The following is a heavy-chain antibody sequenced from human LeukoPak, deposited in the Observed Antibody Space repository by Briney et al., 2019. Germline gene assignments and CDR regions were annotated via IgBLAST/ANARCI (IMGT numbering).Heavy chain of an antibody. V-gene: IGHV1-46*01. D-gene: IGHD6-19*01. J-gene: IGHJ4*02. CDR2: INPSGGST. CDR1: GYAFITYY. CDR3: AREKVSSGCDY. Sequence: ASVKVSCKASGYAFITYYIYWVRQAPGQGLECVGIINPSGGSTSYAQKFQGRVTMTRDTSTSTVYMELSSLRSEDTAVYYCAREKVSSGCDYWGQGTLVTVSS.